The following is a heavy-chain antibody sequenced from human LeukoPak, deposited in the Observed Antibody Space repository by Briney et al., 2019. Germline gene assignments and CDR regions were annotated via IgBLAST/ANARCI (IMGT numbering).Heavy chain of an antibody. V-gene: IGHV4-31*03. Sequence: SETLSLTCTVSGGSISSGGYYWSWIRQHPGKGLEWIGYIYYSGSTCYNPSLKSRVTISVDTSKNQFSLKLSSVTAADTAVYYCARVLIQLWLLFDYWGQGTLVTVSS. D-gene: IGHD5-18*01. CDR3: ARVLIQLWLLFDY. J-gene: IGHJ4*02. CDR2: IYYSGST. CDR1: GGSISSGGYY.